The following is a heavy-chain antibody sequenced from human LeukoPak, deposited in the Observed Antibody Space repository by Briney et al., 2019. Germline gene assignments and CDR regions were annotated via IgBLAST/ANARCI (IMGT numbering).Heavy chain of an antibody. Sequence: ASVKVSCKASGYTFTGYYMHWVRQAPGQGLEWMGWINPNSGGTNYAQKFQGRVTMTRDTSISTAYMELSRLRSDDTAVYYCARLRPRAATFSGYDRNWFDPWGQGTLVTVSS. CDR1: GYTFTGYY. D-gene: IGHD5-12*01. CDR3: ARLRPRAATFSGYDRNWFDP. J-gene: IGHJ5*02. V-gene: IGHV1-2*02. CDR2: INPNSGGT.